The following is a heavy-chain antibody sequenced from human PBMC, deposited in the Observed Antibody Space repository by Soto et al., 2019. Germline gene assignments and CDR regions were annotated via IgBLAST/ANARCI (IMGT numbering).Heavy chain of an antibody. CDR2: IYPGDSDT. D-gene: IGHD3-10*01. CDR1: GYSFTSYW. J-gene: IGHJ5*02. Sequence: GESLKISCKGSGYSFTSYWIGWVRQMPGKGLEWMGIIYPGDSDTRYSPSFQGQVTISADKSISTAYLQWSSLKASDTAMYYCALDFDGSGSYSVWFDPWGQGTLVPVSS. CDR3: ALDFDGSGSYSVWFDP. V-gene: IGHV5-51*01.